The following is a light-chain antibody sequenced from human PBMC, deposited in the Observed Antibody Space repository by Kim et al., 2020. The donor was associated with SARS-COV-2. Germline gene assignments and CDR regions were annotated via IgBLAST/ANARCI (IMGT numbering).Light chain of an antibody. CDR1: QDITTA. Sequence: GDRVTITCRASQDITTALAWYQQKPRKTPKLLMYDVSTLESGVPSRFSGSGSGTDFTLTIGSLQPDDFATSYCQQFKNYPRMFRQGTKV. J-gene: IGKJ1*01. CDR3: QQFKNYPRM. CDR2: DVS. V-gene: IGKV1D-13*01.